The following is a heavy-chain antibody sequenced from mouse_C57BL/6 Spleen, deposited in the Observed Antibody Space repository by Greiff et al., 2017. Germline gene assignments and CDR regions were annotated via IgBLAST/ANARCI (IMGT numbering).Heavy chain of an antibody. CDR3: ARGDDPYYYAMDY. CDR1: GYTFTDYN. J-gene: IGHJ4*01. D-gene: IGHD2-12*01. V-gene: IGHV1-22*01. CDR2: INPNNGGT. Sequence: VQLQQSGPELVKPGASVKMSCKASGYTFTDYNMHWVKQSHGKSLEWIGYINPNNGGTSYNQKFKGKATLTVNKSSSTAYMELRSLTSEDSAVYDCARGDDPYYYAMDYWGQGTSVTVSS.